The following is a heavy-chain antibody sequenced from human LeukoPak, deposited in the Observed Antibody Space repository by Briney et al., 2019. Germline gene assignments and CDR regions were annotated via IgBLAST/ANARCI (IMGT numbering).Heavy chain of an antibody. V-gene: IGHV4-59*01. Sequence: SEALSLTCTVSGGSISSYYWNWIRQPPGKGLEWIGYIYYSGSTNYNPSLKSRVTISVDTSKNQFSLKLSSVTAADTAVYYCARGHYDSSGYYYVNFGYWGQGTLVTVSS. J-gene: IGHJ4*02. CDR3: ARGHYDSSGYYYVNFGY. CDR2: IYYSGST. CDR1: GGSISSYY. D-gene: IGHD3-22*01.